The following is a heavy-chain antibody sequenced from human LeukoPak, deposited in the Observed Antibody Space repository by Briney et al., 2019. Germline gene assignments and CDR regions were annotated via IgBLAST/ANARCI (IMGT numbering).Heavy chain of an antibody. CDR2: INGDGTRT. CDR3: ARDRGGYSTDFDF. Sequence: PGGSLRLSCAASGCTFSSSVMSWVRQAPGKGLEWVSTINGDGTRTYYAVSSNGRFIISRDNSMNTLYLQMNGLRAEDTAVYYCARDRGGYSTDFDFWGQGTLVIVSS. D-gene: IGHD5-12*01. V-gene: IGHV3-23*01. CDR1: GCTFSSSV. J-gene: IGHJ4*02.